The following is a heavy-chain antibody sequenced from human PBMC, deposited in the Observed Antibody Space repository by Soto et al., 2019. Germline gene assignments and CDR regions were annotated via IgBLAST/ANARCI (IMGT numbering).Heavy chain of an antibody. CDR2: ISWNSGSI. D-gene: IGHD4-17*01. J-gene: IGHJ3*02. V-gene: IGHV3-9*01. CDR1: GFTFDDYA. Sequence: GGSLRLSCAASGFTFDDYAMHWVRQAPGKGLEWVSGISWNSGSIGYADSVKGRFTISRDNAKNSLYLQMNSLRAEDTALYYCAKDSGLRLEDAFDIWGQGTMVTVSS. CDR3: AKDSGLRLEDAFDI.